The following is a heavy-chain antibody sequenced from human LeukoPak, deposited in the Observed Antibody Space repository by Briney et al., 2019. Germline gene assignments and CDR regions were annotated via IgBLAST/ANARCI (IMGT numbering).Heavy chain of an antibody. CDR3: ARVLKKPDILTGYAYYYYYMDV. CDR2: IKQDGREK. J-gene: IGHJ6*03. D-gene: IGHD3-9*01. V-gene: IGHV3-7*01. CDR1: GFTFSNYE. Sequence: PGGSLRLSCAASGFTFSNYEMHWVRQTPGKGLEGVANIKQDGREKYYVDSVKGRVTISRDNAKNSLYLQMNSLRAEDTAVYYCARVLKKPDILTGYAYYYYYMDVWGKGTTVTVSS.